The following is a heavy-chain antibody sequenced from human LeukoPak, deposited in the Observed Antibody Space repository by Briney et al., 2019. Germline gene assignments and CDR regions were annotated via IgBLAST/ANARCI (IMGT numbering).Heavy chain of an antibody. V-gene: IGHV4-39*01. J-gene: IGHJ5*02. CDR3: ARHIFGVVWARFDP. CDR1: GGSISSSSYY. Sequence: SETLSLTCTVSGGSISSSSYYWGWIRQPPGKGLEWIGSIYYSGSTYYNPSLKSRVTISVDTSKNQFSLKLSSVTAADTAVYYCARHIFGVVWARFDPWGQGTLVTVSS. D-gene: IGHD3-3*01. CDR2: IYYSGST.